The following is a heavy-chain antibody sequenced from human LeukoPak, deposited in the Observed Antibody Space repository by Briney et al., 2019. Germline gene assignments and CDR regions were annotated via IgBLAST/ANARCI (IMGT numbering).Heavy chain of an antibody. CDR2: INTNTGNP. D-gene: IGHD5-12*01. CDR1: GYTFTSYA. CDR3: ARDMRRGYSGYGHYFDY. J-gene: IGHJ4*02. V-gene: IGHV7-4-1*02. Sequence: GASVKVSCKASGYTFTSYAMNWVRQAPGQGLEWMGWINTNTGNPTYAQGFTGRFVFSLDTSVSTAYLQISSLKAEDTAVYYCARDMRRGYSGYGHYFDYWGQRTLVTVSS.